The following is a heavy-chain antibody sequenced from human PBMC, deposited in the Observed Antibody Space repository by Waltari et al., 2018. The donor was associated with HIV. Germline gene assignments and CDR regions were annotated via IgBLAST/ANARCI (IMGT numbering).Heavy chain of an antibody. Sequence: QVQLQQWGAGLLKPSETLSLTCAVSGGSFSGYYGSWIRQPPGKGLEWIGEINYSGSTKSNPSLKSRVTISLDTSKKQFSLRLRSVTAADTAVYFCARGGYYDTTGYYVNWGQGNLVTVSS. V-gene: IGHV4-34*01. J-gene: IGHJ4*02. CDR2: INYSGST. D-gene: IGHD3-22*01. CDR3: ARGGYYDTTGYYVN. CDR1: GGSFSGYY.